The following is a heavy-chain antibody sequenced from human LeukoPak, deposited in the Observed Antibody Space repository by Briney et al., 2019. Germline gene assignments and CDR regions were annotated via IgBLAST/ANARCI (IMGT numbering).Heavy chain of an antibody. CDR2: ISCSGGST. J-gene: IGHJ6*02. Sequence: GGSLTLSCAASGFTFSSYAMSWVRQAPGKGLEWVSAISCSGGSTYYADSVKGRFTISRDNSKNKLYLQMNCLRAQDTAVYYCAKDAGKIWFADQSYYSYGMDVWGQGTTVTVSS. CDR3: AKDAGKIWFADQSYYSYGMDV. D-gene: IGHD3-10*01. V-gene: IGHV3-23*01. CDR1: GFTFSSYA.